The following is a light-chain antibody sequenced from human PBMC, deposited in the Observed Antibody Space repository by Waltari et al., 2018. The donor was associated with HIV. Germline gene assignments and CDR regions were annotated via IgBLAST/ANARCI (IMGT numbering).Light chain of an antibody. CDR2: DAS. V-gene: IGKV3-11*01. CDR3: QQRSDWRRLT. Sequence: EIVLTQSPATLSLSPGERATLSCRASQSVSNFLAWYQHKSGQAPRLLIFDASNRATGIPARFSGSGSGIDFTLTISSLEPEDFAVYYCQQRSDWRRLTFGGGTKLEIK. J-gene: IGKJ4*01. CDR1: QSVSNF.